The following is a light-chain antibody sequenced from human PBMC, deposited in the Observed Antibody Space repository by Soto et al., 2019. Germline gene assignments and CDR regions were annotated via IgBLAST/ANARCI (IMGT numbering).Light chain of an antibody. J-gene: IGKJ2*01. Sequence: DIVLTQSPGTLSLSPGERATLSCRASQSVRGNYLAWYQQKPGQAPRLLIYGASSRATGIPDRFSGSGSGTDVTLTIIRLEPEDFAVYYCQQYDSSPLYTFGQGTKLEIK. CDR1: QSVRGNY. CDR3: QQYDSSPLYT. V-gene: IGKV3-20*01. CDR2: GAS.